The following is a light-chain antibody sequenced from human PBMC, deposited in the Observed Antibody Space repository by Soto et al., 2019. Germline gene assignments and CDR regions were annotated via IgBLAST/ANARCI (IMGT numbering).Light chain of an antibody. V-gene: IGKV2-28*01. J-gene: IGKJ2*02. CDR1: HSLLHSNGYNY. Sequence: DIVISQSPLSLPVTPGEPTSSSCSTSHSLLHSNGYNYLDWLLQKPGQSPQLLIYLGSNRDSGVPDRFSGSGSGTDFTLKISRVEAEDVGVYYCMQALQTPCTFGQGTKVDIK. CDR3: MQALQTPCT. CDR2: LGS.